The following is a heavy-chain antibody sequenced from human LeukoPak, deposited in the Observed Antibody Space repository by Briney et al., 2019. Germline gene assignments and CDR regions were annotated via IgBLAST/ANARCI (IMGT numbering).Heavy chain of an antibody. J-gene: IGHJ4*02. CDR3: AKTNRKYGDGGEPTDY. Sequence: GGSLRLSCAASGFTFSSYAMSWVRQAPGKGLEWVSAISGSGGSTYYADSVKGRFTISRDNSKNTLYLQMNSLRAEDTAVYYCAKTNRKYGDGGEPTDYWGQGTLVTVSS. CDR2: ISGSGGST. D-gene: IGHD4-17*01. V-gene: IGHV3-23*01. CDR1: GFTFSSYA.